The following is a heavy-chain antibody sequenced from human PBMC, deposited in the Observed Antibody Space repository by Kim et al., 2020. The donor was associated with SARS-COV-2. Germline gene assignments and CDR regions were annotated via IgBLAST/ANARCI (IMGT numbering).Heavy chain of an antibody. J-gene: IGHJ4*02. V-gene: IGHV3-7*01. CDR1: GFTFSSHW. Sequence: GGSLRLSCAASGFTFSSHWMTWVRQAPGKGLEWVASIKPDGGEKFYLGSVKGRFTISRDNAENSLYLQMDSLRAEDTAVYYCARAGSPDYWGQGNLVTVS. CDR2: IKPDGGEK. CDR3: ARAGSPDY. D-gene: IGHD6-13*01.